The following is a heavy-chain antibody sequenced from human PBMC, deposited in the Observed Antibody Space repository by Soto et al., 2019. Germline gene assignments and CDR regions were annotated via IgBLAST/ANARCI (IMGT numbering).Heavy chain of an antibody. V-gene: IGHV3-33*01. D-gene: IGHD6-13*01. CDR2: IWSDGSEK. J-gene: IGHJ4*02. CDR3: AREAIAAAGALDH. CDR1: GLILRTYA. Sequence: PGGSLRPSCAVSGLILRTYAMHWVRQAPGKGLEWVAVIWSDGSEKYYADSVKGRFTISRDNSNNMLFLQMSGLRVEDTAVYFCAREAIAAAGALDHWGPGTLVTVSS.